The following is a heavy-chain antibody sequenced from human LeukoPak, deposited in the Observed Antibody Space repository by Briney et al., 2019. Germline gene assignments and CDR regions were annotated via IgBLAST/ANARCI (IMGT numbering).Heavy chain of an antibody. CDR3: ATDRYCSGGSCYSTPDY. CDR2: FDPEDGET. J-gene: IGHJ4*02. V-gene: IGHV1-24*01. CDR1: GYTLTELS. Sequence: ASVNVSCKVSGYTLTELSMHWVRQAPGKGLEWMGGFDPEDGETIYAQKFQGRVTMTDDTSTDTAYMELSSLRSEDTAVYYCATDRYCSGGSCYSTPDYWGQGTLVTVSS. D-gene: IGHD2-15*01.